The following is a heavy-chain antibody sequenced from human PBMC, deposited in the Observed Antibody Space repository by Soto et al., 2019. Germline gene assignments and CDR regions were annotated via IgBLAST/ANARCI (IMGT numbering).Heavy chain of an antibody. Sequence: GGSLRLSCAASGFTFSNYDMHWVRQAPGEGLEWVSGIGAARDRYYPVAVEGRCTVSRDNDKKSLYLQMNSLRAGDTAVYYCARGVLGPGDYYYGMDVWGQGTTVTVSS. D-gene: IGHD7-27*01. CDR2: IGAARDR. CDR3: ARGVLGPGDYYYGMDV. J-gene: IGHJ6*02. CDR1: GFTFSNYD. V-gene: IGHV3-13*01.